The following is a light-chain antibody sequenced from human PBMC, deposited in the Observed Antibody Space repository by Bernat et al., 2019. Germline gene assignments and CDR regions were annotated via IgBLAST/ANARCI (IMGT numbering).Light chain of an antibody. CDR1: NIGSKS. Sequence: SYVLTQPPSVPVAPGQTARITCGGNNIGSKSLHWYQQRPGQASVLVIYYDSDRPSGIPERFSGSNSGNAATLTISRVEAGDEADYFCQLWDSTSDHHVFGTGTKVTVL. J-gene: IGLJ1*01. CDR3: QLWDSTSDHHV. V-gene: IGLV3-21*04. CDR2: YDS.